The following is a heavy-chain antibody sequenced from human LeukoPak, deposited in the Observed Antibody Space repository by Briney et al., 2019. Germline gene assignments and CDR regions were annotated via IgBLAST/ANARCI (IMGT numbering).Heavy chain of an antibody. CDR3: ARVLHKRTYDSTTYYGY. V-gene: IGHV3-48*01. Sequence: PGRSLRLSCAASGFTFSSYSMNWVRQAPGKGVEWGSYISSSSSTIYYADSVKGRFTISRDNAKNSLYLQMNSLRAEDTAVYYCARVLHKRTYDSTTYYGYWGQGTLVTVSS. CDR1: GFTFSSYS. CDR2: ISSSSSTI. D-gene: IGHD2/OR15-2a*01. J-gene: IGHJ4*02.